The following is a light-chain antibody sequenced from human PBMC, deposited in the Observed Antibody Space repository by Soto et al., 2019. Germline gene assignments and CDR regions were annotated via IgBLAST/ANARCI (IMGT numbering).Light chain of an antibody. V-gene: IGLV2-11*01. CDR1: SSDVGGYNH. CDR3: CSYAGSYTVV. CDR2: DVS. Sequence: QSVLTQPRSVSGSPGQSVTISCTGTSSDVGGYNHVSWYQHHPGKAPKLMIYDVSKRPSGVPDRFSGSKSGNTASLTISGLRAEDEAAYYCCSYAGSYTVVFGGGTKLTVL. J-gene: IGLJ2*01.